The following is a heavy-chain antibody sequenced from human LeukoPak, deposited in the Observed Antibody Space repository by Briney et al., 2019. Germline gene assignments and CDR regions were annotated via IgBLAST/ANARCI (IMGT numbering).Heavy chain of an antibody. CDR2: INHSGST. CDR3: ARETGVNWFDP. D-gene: IGHD3-10*01. CDR1: GGSFSGYY. Sequence: SETLSLTCAVYGGSFSGYYWSWIRQPPGKGLEWIGEINHSGSTNYNPSLKSRVTISVDTSKNQFSLKLSSVTAADTAVYYCARETGVNWFDPWGQGTLVTVSS. V-gene: IGHV4-34*01. J-gene: IGHJ5*02.